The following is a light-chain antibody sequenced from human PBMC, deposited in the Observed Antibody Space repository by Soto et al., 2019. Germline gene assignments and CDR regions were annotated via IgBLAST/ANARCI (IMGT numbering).Light chain of an antibody. CDR3: MQALQTPYT. V-gene: IGKV2-28*01. CDR2: LGS. J-gene: IGKJ2*01. Sequence: EIVMTQSPPSLTVTPGDPASISCRSSQRLLHSNGNNFLDWYLQKPGQSPQLLIYLGSNRASGVADRVSGSGAGTDFTLKISRVEAEDVGVYYCMQALQTPYTFGQGAKLEIK. CDR1: QRLLHSNGNNF.